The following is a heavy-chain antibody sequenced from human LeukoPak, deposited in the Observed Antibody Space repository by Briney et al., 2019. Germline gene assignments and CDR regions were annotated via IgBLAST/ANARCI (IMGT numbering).Heavy chain of an antibody. CDR2: ISYDGSNK. D-gene: IGHD3-22*01. CDR3: ARDREGSSYDSSGYFYGMDV. V-gene: IGHV3-30*14. J-gene: IGHJ6*02. Sequence: GGSLRLSCAASGFTFSSYAMHWVRQAPGKGLEWVAVISYDGSNKYYADSVKGRFTISRDNSKNTLYLQMNSLRAEDTAVYYCARDREGSSYDSSGYFYGMDVWGQGTTVTVSS. CDR1: GFTFSSYA.